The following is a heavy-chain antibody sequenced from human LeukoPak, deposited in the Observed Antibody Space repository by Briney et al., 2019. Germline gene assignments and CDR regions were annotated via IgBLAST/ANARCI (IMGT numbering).Heavy chain of an antibody. CDR1: GYSFTTYW. J-gene: IGHJ5*02. CDR3: ARNDFWSGYYKGFDP. V-gene: IGHV5-51*01. D-gene: IGHD3-3*01. Sequence: GESLKISCQGSGYSFTTYWIAWVRQMPGKGLEWMGIIYPGDSDTRNSPSFQGQVTFSADKSISTAYLQWSSLKASDTAMYYCARNDFWSGYYKGFDPWGQGTLVTVSS. CDR2: IYPGDSDT.